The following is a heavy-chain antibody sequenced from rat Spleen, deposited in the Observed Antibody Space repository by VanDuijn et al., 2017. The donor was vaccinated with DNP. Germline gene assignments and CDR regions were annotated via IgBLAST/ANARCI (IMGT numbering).Heavy chain of an antibody. Sequence: EVQLVESDGGLVQPGRSLKLSCAASGFTFSDYYMAWVRQAPTKGLEWVATISYDGSSTYYRDSVKGRFTISRDNAKNSLYLQMNSLRSEDTATYYCTRQLGLDYWGQGVMVTVSS. D-gene: IGHD5-1*01. J-gene: IGHJ2*01. V-gene: IGHV5-29*01. CDR1: GFTFSDYY. CDR3: TRQLGLDY. CDR2: ISYDGSST.